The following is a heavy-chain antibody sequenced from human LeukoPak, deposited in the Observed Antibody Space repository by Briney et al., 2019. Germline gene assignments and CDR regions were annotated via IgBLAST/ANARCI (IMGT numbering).Heavy chain of an antibody. J-gene: IGHJ4*02. D-gene: IGHD3-10*01. CDR1: GGTFSSYA. V-gene: IGHV1-69*06. Sequence: SVKVSCKASGGTFSSYAISWVRQAPRQGLEWMGGIIPIFGTANYAQKFQGRVTITADKSTSTAYMELSSLRSEDTAVYYCARDVTEYYYGSGGYQAHWGQGTLVTVSS. CDR2: IIPIFGTA. CDR3: ARDVTEYYYGSGGYQAH.